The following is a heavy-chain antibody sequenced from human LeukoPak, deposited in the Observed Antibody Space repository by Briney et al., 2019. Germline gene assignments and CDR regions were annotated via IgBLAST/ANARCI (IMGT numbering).Heavy chain of an antibody. CDR1: GYTFTSYA. CDR2: INPNSGGT. J-gene: IGHJ3*02. V-gene: IGHV1-2*06. Sequence: ASVKVSCKASGYTFTSYAMNWVRQAPGQGLEWMGRINPNSGGTNYAQKFQGRVTMTRDTSISTAYMELSRLRSDDTAVYYCAREAYDYGDMGVTAFDIWGQGTMVTVSS. CDR3: AREAYDYGDMGVTAFDI. D-gene: IGHD4-17*01.